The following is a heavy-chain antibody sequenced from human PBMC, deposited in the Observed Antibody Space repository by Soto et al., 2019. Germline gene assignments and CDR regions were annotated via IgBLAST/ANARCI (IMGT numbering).Heavy chain of an antibody. CDR1: GGSISSEGYY. Sequence: SETLSLTCTVSGGSISSEGYYWSWLRQLPGKGLEWIGDIYYSGTTYHNPSLRSRLTISGDASKNQFSLKLSSVTDADTALYYCARGRGYSYGPYYFDYWGQGTLVTVSS. CDR3: ARGRGYSYGPYYFDY. CDR2: IYYSGTT. J-gene: IGHJ4*02. D-gene: IGHD5-18*01. V-gene: IGHV4-31*03.